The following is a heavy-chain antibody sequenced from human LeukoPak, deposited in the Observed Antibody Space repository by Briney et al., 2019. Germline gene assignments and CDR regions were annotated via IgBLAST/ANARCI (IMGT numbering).Heavy chain of an antibody. CDR3: ASFPAATGAGNWFDP. D-gene: IGHD4-17*01. V-gene: IGHV1-69*05. CDR1: GGTFISYA. J-gene: IGHJ5*02. CDR2: IIPIFGTE. Sequence: SSVTVSCKASGGTFISYAISWVRQAPAQGLAWVGRIIPIFGTENFPHKFQDRATITTNESTITACKELSSLRSEDSAVYYCASFPAATGAGNWFDPWGQGTLVTVSS.